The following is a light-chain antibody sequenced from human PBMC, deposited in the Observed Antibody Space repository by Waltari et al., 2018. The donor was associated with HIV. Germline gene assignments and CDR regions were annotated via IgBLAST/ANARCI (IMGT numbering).Light chain of an antibody. CDR1: SGHSTYA. CDR3: QTWDSGIRV. CDR2: VSNDGSH. Sequence: QVVLTQSPSASAFLGASVKLTCTLSSGHSTYAIAWHQQQPEKARRSLMKVSNDGSHNKGAGIPARFSGSSSGAGRYLTISSLQADDEADYYCQTWDSGIRVFGGGTRLTVL. J-gene: IGLJ3*02. V-gene: IGLV4-69*01.